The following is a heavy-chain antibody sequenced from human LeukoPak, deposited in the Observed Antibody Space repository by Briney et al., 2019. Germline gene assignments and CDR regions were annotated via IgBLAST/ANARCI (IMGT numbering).Heavy chain of an antibody. CDR2: INHSGST. CDR1: GGSFSGYY. CDR3: ARDYGDITEDAFDI. J-gene: IGHJ3*02. D-gene: IGHD4-17*01. Sequence: SETLSLTCAVYGGSFSGYYWSWIRQPPGKGLEWIGEINHSGSTNYNPSLKSRVTISVDTSKNQFSLKLSSVTAADTAVYYCARDYGDITEDAFDIWGQGTMVTVSS. V-gene: IGHV4-34*01.